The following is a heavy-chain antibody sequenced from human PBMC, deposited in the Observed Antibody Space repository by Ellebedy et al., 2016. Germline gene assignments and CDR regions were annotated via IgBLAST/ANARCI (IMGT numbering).Heavy chain of an antibody. V-gene: IGHV4-61*01. CDR1: GGSVSSGSYY. J-gene: IGHJ3*02. CDR3: ARDRDSGYGENAFDI. D-gene: IGHD5-12*01. Sequence: SETLSLTXTVSGGSVSSGSYYWSWIRQPPGKGLEWIGYIYYSGSTNYNPSLKSRVTISVDTSKNQFSLKLSSVTAADTAVYYCARDRDSGYGENAFDIWGQGTMVTVSS. CDR2: IYYSGST.